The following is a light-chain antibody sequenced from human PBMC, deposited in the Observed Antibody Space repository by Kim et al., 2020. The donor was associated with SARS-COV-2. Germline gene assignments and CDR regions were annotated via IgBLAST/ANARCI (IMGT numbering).Light chain of an antibody. V-gene: IGLV3-19*01. J-gene: IGLJ2*01. Sequence: GQQVRITWQEDSIRNYNASWYQQKPGQAPVLVIYGKNNRPPVIPDRFHVSSSGNTASLTTTGAQAEDGADYYCNSRESSGNHRVFGGGTQLTV. CDR1: SIRNYN. CDR3: NSRESSGNHRV. CDR2: GKN.